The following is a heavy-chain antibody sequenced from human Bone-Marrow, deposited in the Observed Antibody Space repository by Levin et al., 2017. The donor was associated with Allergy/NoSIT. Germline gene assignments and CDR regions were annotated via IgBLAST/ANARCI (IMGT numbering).Heavy chain of an antibody. J-gene: IGHJ4*02. V-gene: IGHV3-49*03. CDR1: GFIFGDYA. D-gene: IGHD6-13*01. Sequence: GESLKISCTASGFIFGDYAMTWFRQAPRKGLEWVGFIRSKAYGGTTQYAASVKGRFTISRDDSKGIVYLQMNSLKTEDTAVYYCSKGPEYTNSWDQFTAEWSQGTLVTVSS. CDR2: IRSKAYGGTT. CDR3: SKGPEYTNSWDQFTAE.